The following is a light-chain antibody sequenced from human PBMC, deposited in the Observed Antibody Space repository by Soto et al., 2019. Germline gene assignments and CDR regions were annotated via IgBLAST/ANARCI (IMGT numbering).Light chain of an antibody. Sequence: QSVLAQPTSGSGSPGQSITISCTGNHNDIGTYDYVSWYQQHPGRAPRLLIHGVTTRPSGISDRFYDSKSGLTASLAISGLQPEDEADYSCSSLASNRSYVFG. CDR2: GVT. CDR3: SSLASNRSYV. J-gene: IGLJ2*01. CDR1: HNDIGTYDY. V-gene: IGLV2-14*03.